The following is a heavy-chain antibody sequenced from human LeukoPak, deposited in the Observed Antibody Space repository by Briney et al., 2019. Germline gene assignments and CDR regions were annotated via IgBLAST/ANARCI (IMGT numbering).Heavy chain of an antibody. CDR2: ISSSSSYI. Sequence: GGSLRLSCAASGFTFSSYSMNWVRQAPGKGLEWVSSISSSSSYIYYADSVKGRFTISRDNAKNSLYLQMNSLGAEDTAVYYCARDAGWEGGNPSSYYFDYWGQGTLVTVSS. V-gene: IGHV3-21*01. J-gene: IGHJ4*02. CDR1: GFTFSSYS. CDR3: ARDAGWEGGNPSSYYFDY. D-gene: IGHD4-23*01.